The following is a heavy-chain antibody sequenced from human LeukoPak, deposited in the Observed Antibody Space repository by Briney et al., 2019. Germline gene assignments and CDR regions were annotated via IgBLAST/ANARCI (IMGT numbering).Heavy chain of an antibody. CDR2: IVSNIGVP. CDR3: VRGHNYGFDY. CDR1: GYTFTGYN. Sequence: ASVKVSCKASGYTFTGYNIHWGRQAPGQGLEWMGRIVSNIGVPNYAQQFQDRVTVTRDTSINTAYTELIGLRSDATAVYYFVRGHNYGFDYWGQGTLVTVSS. J-gene: IGHJ4*02. V-gene: IGHV1-2*02. D-gene: IGHD5-18*01.